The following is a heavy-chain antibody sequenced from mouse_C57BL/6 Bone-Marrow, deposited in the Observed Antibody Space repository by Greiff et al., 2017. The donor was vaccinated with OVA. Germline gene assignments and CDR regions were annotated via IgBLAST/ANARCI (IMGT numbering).Heavy chain of an antibody. Sequence: VQLQQSGPELVKPGASVKISCKASGYAFSSSWMNWVKQRPGKGLEWIGRIYPGDGDTNYNGKFKGKATLTADKSSSTAYMQLSSLTSEDSAVYFCARWYYGSPYFDVWGTGTTVTVSS. J-gene: IGHJ1*03. D-gene: IGHD1-1*01. CDR3: ARWYYGSPYFDV. CDR1: GYAFSSSW. CDR2: IYPGDGDT. V-gene: IGHV1-82*01.